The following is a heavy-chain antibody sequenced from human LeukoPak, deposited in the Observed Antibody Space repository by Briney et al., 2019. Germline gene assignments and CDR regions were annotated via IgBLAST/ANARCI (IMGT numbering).Heavy chain of an antibody. CDR2: ISNNGDNT. CDR1: GFTFSNYA. CDR3: VKAAGSWYGYFDY. V-gene: IGHV3-64D*06. D-gene: IGHD6-13*01. Sequence: PGGSLRLSCSASGFTFSNYAIHWVRQAPGKGXXXXSTISNNGDNTNYADSVEGRFTISRDNSKNTLYLQMSGLRPEDTAVYYCVKAAGSWYGYFDYWGQGTLVTVSS. J-gene: IGHJ4*02.